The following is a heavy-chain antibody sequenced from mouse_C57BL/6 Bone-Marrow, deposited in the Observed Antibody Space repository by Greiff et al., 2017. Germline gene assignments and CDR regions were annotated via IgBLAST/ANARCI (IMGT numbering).Heavy chain of an antibody. CDR1: GYTFTSYD. CDR3: ARLDYYGSSSAWFAY. Sequence: QVQLQQSGPELVKPGASVKLSCKASGYTFTSYDINWVKQRPGQGLEWIGWIYPRDGSTKYNEKFKGKATLTVDTSSSTAYMELHSLTSEDSAVYFCARLDYYGSSSAWFAYRGQGTLVTVSA. CDR2: IYPRDGST. J-gene: IGHJ3*01. V-gene: IGHV1-85*01. D-gene: IGHD1-1*01.